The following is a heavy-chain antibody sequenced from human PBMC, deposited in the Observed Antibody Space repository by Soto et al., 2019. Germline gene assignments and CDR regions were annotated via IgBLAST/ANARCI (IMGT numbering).Heavy chain of an antibody. Sequence: ASGKVSCKASGYTFTSYGISWVRQAPGQGLEWMGWISAYNGNTNYAQKLQGRVTMTTDTSTSTAYMELRSLRSDDTAVYYCARDGLDTAMRAWFDPWGQGTLVTVSS. CDR2: ISAYNGNT. CDR3: ARDGLDTAMRAWFDP. CDR1: GYTFTSYG. D-gene: IGHD5-18*01. V-gene: IGHV1-18*04. J-gene: IGHJ5*02.